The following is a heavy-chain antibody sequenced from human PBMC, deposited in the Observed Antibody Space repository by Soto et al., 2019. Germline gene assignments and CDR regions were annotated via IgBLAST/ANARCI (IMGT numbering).Heavy chain of an antibody. CDR1: DESISSGAYS. V-gene: IGHV4-30-2*01. CDR2: IYGGGRA. D-gene: IGHD3-3*01. Sequence: QLQLLASGSGLLKPSQTLSLTCAVSDESISSGAYSWSWIRQPPGKGLEWIAYIYGGGRAYYNPSLKSRVTTSVDGSKNQFSLKLTSVTAAEPAVYYWARGGGNYRDGSGYYADPMDAFNSWGQGTMVTVS. J-gene: IGHJ3*02. CDR3: ARGGGNYRDGSGYYADPMDAFNS.